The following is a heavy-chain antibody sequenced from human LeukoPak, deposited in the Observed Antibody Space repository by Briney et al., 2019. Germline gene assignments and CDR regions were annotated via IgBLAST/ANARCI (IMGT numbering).Heavy chain of an antibody. V-gene: IGHV3-48*03. CDR3: SRALLQPAVAGYRNWFDP. D-gene: IGHD6-19*01. Sequence: PGGSLRLSCAASGFTFSSYEMNWVRQAPGKGLEWVSYISSSGSTIYYADSVKGRFTISRDNAKNSLYLQMNSLRADDTAVYYCSRALLQPAVAGYRNWFDPWGQGTLVTVSP. CDR1: GFTFSSYE. CDR2: ISSSGSTI. J-gene: IGHJ5*02.